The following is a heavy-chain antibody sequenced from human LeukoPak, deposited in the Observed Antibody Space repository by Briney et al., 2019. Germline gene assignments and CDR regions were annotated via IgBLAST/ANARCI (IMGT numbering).Heavy chain of an antibody. V-gene: IGHV4-31*03. CDR3: ARDLGVGATPASDYYFDY. Sequence: SQNLSLNCTVSGGSISSGGYYWSWIRQHPGKGLEWIGYIYYSGSTYYNPSLKSRVTISVDTSKNQFSLKLSSVTAADTAVYYCARDLGVGATPASDYYFDYWGQGTLVTVSS. J-gene: IGHJ4*02. D-gene: IGHD1-26*01. CDR1: GGSISSGGYY. CDR2: IYYSGST.